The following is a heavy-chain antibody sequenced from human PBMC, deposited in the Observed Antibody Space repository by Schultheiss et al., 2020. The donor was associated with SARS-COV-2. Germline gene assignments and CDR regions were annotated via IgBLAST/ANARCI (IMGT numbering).Heavy chain of an antibody. CDR3: ARGRIAAAGTS. J-gene: IGHJ3*01. CDR1: GGSISSYY. D-gene: IGHD6-13*01. CDR2: IYYSGST. V-gene: IGHV4-59*12. Sequence: SQTLSLTCTVSGGSISSYYWSWIRQPPGKGLEWIGYIYYSGSTYYNPSLKSLVTISVDTSKNQFSLKLSSVTAADTAVYYCARGRIAAAGTSWGQGTMVTVSS.